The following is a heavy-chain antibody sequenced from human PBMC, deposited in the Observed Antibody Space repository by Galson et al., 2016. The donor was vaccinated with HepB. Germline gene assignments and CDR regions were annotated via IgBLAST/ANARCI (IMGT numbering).Heavy chain of an antibody. CDR1: GFTFSSYG. CDR2: IGYDGINK. Sequence: SLRLSCAASGFTFSSYGMHWVRQAPGKGLEWMAVIGYDGINKYYGDSVQGRFTISRDNSRNTLYLQMNSLRAEDTAVYYCARDLGCSSCLDYWGQGTLVTVSS. CDR3: ARDLGCSSCLDY. D-gene: IGHD6-6*01. V-gene: IGHV3-33*01. J-gene: IGHJ4*02.